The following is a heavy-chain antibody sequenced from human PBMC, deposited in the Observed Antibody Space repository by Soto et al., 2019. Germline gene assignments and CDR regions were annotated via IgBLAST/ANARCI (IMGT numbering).Heavy chain of an antibody. CDR1: GYTFTGYY. J-gene: IGHJ4*02. V-gene: IGHV1-2*04. D-gene: IGHD3-9*01. Sequence: ASVKVSCKASGYTFTGYYMHWVRQAPGQGLEWMGWINPNSGGTNYAQKFQGWVTMTRDTSISTAYMELSRLRSDDTAVYYCARMNILTGYSSFDNWGQGTLVNVSS. CDR2: INPNSGGT. CDR3: ARMNILTGYSSFDN.